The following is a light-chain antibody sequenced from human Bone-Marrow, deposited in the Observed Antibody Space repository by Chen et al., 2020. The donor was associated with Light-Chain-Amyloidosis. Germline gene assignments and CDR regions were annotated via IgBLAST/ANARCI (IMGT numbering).Light chain of an antibody. CDR3: QQYGTSPLT. J-gene: IGKJ4*01. CDR1: QTISSNY. CDR2: GSS. Sequence: EIVLTQSPGTLSLSPGEGANLSCRASQTISSNYLTWYQQKFGQAPRLLIYGSSSRATGIPDRFTGSGSVTDVTLTINRLEPEDFAMYYCQQYGTSPLTFGVGTKVEIK. V-gene: IGKV3-20*01.